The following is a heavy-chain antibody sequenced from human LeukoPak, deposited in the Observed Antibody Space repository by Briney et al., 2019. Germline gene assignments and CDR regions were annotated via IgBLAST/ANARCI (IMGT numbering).Heavy chain of an antibody. J-gene: IGHJ4*02. Sequence: GGSLRLSXAASGFTFSSYEMNWVRQAPGKGLEWVANIKQDGSEKYYVDSVKGRFTISRDNAKNSLYLQMNSLRAEDTAVYYCARDRRASGWSDYFDYWGQGTLVTVSS. D-gene: IGHD6-19*01. CDR2: IKQDGSEK. CDR1: GFTFSSYE. V-gene: IGHV3-7*01. CDR3: ARDRRASGWSDYFDY.